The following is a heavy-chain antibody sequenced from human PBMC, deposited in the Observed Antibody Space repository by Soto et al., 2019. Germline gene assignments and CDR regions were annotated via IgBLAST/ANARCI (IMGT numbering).Heavy chain of an antibody. CDR3: ARARSRCGAACFDY. CDR1: SASISSADYY. J-gene: IGHJ4*02. Sequence: SETLSLTCTVSSASISSADYYWSWIRQHPGKGLEWIAYIYYSGSTSYNPSLKSRVIISMDTSRDQFSLTLTSVTAADTAVYYCARARSRCGAACFDYWGQGTLVTVSS. CDR2: IYYSGST. D-gene: IGHD2-21*02. V-gene: IGHV4-31*03.